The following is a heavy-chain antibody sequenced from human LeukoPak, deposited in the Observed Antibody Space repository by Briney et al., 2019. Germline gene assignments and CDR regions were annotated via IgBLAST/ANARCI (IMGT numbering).Heavy chain of an antibody. CDR3: ARAGSYGFYYFDY. Sequence: GSLRLSCAASGFTFSSYEMNWVRQAPGKGLEWVSYISSSGSTIYYADSVKGRFTISRDNAKNSLYLQMNSLRAEDTAVYYCARAGSYGFYYFDYWGQGTLVTVSS. CDR1: GFTFSSYE. J-gene: IGHJ4*02. V-gene: IGHV3-48*03. CDR2: ISSSGSTI. D-gene: IGHD5-18*01.